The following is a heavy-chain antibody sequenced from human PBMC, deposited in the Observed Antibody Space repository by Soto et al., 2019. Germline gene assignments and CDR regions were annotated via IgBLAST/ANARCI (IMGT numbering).Heavy chain of an antibody. D-gene: IGHD6-6*01. CDR1: GFTFSGYA. V-gene: IGHV3-23*01. J-gene: IGHJ4*02. CDR2: ISGSDGTT. Sequence: GGSLRLSCAASGFTFSGYAMSWVRQAPGKGLEWVSTISGSDGTTNYVDSVKGRFTVSRDNSKNTLYLQMNSLRAEDTAIYYCAKEKGIAARRPIDYWGQGTLVTVSS. CDR3: AKEKGIAARRPIDY.